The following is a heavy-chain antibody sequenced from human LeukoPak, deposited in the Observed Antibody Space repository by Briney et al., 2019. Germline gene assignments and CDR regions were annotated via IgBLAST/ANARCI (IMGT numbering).Heavy chain of an antibody. Sequence: GGSLRLSCAASGFTFSSYAMHWVRQAPGKGLEWVAVISYDGSNKYYADSVKGRFTISRDNSKNTLYLQMNSLRAEDTAVCYCARGITMAVWGQGTLVTVSS. CDR2: ISYDGSNK. V-gene: IGHV3-30-3*01. CDR3: ARGITMAV. J-gene: IGHJ4*02. CDR1: GFTFSSYA. D-gene: IGHD3-10*01.